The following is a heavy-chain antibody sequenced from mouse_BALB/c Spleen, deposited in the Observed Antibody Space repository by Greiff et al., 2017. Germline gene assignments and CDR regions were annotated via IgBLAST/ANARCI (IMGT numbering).Heavy chain of an antibody. CDR2: IWSGGST. J-gene: IGHJ4*01. CDR3: ARNWGVYDAMDY. Sequence: QVQLQQSGPGLVQPSQSLSITCTVSGFSLTSYGVHWVRQSPGKGLEWLGVIWSGGSTDYNAAFISRLSISKDNSKSQVFFKMNSLQADDTAIYYCARNWGVYDAMDYWGQGTSVTVSS. CDR1: GFSLTSYG. V-gene: IGHV2-4-1*01.